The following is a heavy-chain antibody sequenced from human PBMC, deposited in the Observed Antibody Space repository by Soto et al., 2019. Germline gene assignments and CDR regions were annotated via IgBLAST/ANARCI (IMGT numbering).Heavy chain of an antibody. D-gene: IGHD2-21*01. J-gene: IGHJ1*01. Sequence: GGSLRLSCAASGFTFSSYSMNWVRQAPGKGLEWVSSISSSSSYIYYADSVKGRFTISRDNAKNSLYLQMNSLRAEDTAVYYCASSPPCGGDCYSSVFLYFQHWGQGTLVTVSS. V-gene: IGHV3-21*01. CDR1: GFTFSSYS. CDR2: ISSSSSYI. CDR3: ASSPPCGGDCYSSVFLYFQH.